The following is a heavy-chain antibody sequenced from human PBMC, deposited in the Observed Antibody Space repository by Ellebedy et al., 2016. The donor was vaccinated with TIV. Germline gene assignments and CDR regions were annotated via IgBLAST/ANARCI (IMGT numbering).Heavy chain of an antibody. CDR1: GFSVSTTY. Sequence: GESLKISCAASGFSVSTTYMKWVRQAPGKGLEWVSVIYGANTTYYADSVKGRFTISRDNSKNILYLEMNSLRAEDTAVYYCARRVGGKAFDLWGQGTMVTVSP. CDR3: ARRVGGKAFDL. D-gene: IGHD1-26*01. J-gene: IGHJ3*01. CDR2: IYGANTT. V-gene: IGHV3-53*01.